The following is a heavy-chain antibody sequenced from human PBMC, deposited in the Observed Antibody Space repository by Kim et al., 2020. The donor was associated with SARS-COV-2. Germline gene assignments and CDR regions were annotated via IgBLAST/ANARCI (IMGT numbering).Heavy chain of an antibody. Sequence: GGSLRLSCAASGFTFSSYGMHWVRQAPGKGLEWVAVIWYDGSNKYYADSVKGRFTISRDNSKNTLYLQMNSLRAEDTAVYYCARDFGSQVVPAAIGYFQHWGQGTLVTVSS. CDR3: ARDFGSQVVPAAIGYFQH. CDR1: GFTFSSYG. CDR2: IWYDGSNK. J-gene: IGHJ1*01. D-gene: IGHD2-2*02. V-gene: IGHV3-33*01.